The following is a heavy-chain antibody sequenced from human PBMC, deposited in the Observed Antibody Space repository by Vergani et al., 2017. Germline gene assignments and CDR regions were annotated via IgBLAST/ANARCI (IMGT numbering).Heavy chain of an antibody. CDR2: ISGSGGST. Sequence: VQLVESGGGVVQPGRSLRLSCAASGFTFSSYGMHWVRQAPGKGLEWVSAISGSGGSTYYADSVKGRFTISRDNSKNTLYLQMNSLRAEDTAVYYCARGRRVPGHFDYWGQGTLVTVSS. V-gene: IGHV3-23*04. CDR3: ARGRRVPGHFDY. J-gene: IGHJ4*02. CDR1: GFTFSSYG. D-gene: IGHD2-2*01.